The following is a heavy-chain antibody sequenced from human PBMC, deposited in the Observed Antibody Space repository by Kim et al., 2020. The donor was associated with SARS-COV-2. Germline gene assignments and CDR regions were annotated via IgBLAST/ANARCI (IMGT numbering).Heavy chain of an antibody. Sequence: RSRVSISVDTSKDQFSVKLSSVTAADTAVYYCARGLGITMIVVVNGPFDYWGQGTLVTVSS. J-gene: IGHJ4*02. V-gene: IGHV4-34*01. D-gene: IGHD3-22*01. CDR3: ARGLGITMIVVVNGPFDY.